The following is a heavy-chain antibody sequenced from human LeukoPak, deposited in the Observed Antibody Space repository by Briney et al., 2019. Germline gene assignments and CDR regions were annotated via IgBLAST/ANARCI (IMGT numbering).Heavy chain of an antibody. CDR2: TSGSGDDT. J-gene: IGHJ4*02. D-gene: IGHD2-15*01. Sequence: GGSLRLSCVASGFTFSSYGMSWVRQAPGKGLEWVSSTSGSGDDTCYADSVKGRFTLSRDSSKNTLYLQMNSLRADDTAVYYCAKKRSSGGATQFDYWGQGTLVTVSS. CDR3: AKKRSSGGATQFDY. CDR1: GFTFSSYG. V-gene: IGHV3-23*01.